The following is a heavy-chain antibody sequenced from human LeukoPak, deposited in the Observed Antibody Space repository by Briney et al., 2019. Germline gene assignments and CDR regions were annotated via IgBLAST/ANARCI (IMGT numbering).Heavy chain of an antibody. CDR3: ARGILSSGAFDI. CDR2: MNPNSGNT. CDR1: GYTFTSYD. V-gene: IGHV1-8*01. D-gene: IGHD2-21*01. J-gene: IGHJ3*02. Sequence: ASVKVSCKASGYTFTSYDINWVRQATGQGLEWMGWMNPNSGNTGYAQKFQGRVTMTRNTSISTAYMELSSLRSEVTAVYYCARGILSSGAFDIWGQGTMVTVSS.